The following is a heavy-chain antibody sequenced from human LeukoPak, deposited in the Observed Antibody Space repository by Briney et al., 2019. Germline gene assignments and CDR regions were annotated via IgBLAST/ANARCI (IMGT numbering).Heavy chain of an antibody. CDR3: ATGYDILTGYSTLDY. J-gene: IGHJ4*02. CDR2: FDPEDGET. Sequence: ASVKVSCKVSGDTLTELSMHWGRQAPGKGLEWMGGFDPEDGETIYAQKFQGRVTMTEDTSTDTAYMELSSLRSEDTAVYYCATGYDILTGYSTLDYWGQGTLVTVSS. CDR1: GDTLTELS. V-gene: IGHV1-24*01. D-gene: IGHD3-9*01.